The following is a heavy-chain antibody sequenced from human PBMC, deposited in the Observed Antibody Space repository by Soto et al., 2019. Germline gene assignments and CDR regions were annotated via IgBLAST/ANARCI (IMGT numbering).Heavy chain of an antibody. Sequence: PGESLKISCKGSGYSFTSYWIGWVRQMPGEGLEWMGIIYPGDSDTRYSPSFQGQVTISADKSISTAYLQWSSLKASDTAMYYCARHLRSPGTHVDYWGQGTLVTVSS. CDR1: GYSFTSYW. CDR2: IYPGDSDT. V-gene: IGHV5-51*01. J-gene: IGHJ4*02. CDR3: ARHLRSPGTHVDY. D-gene: IGHD3-9*01.